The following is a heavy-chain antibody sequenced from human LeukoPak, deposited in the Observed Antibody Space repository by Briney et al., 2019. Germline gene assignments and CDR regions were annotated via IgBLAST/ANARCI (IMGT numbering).Heavy chain of an antibody. Sequence: HPGGSLRLSCTGSGFTFGDYAMSWFRQAPGKGLEWVGCIRSKTYGGTTEYAASVEGRFTMSRDDSQSIAYLQMNSLKTEDTAVYYCARDGSATYDPVYYWSQGTQVTVSS. CDR1: GFTFGDYA. J-gene: IGHJ4*02. D-gene: IGHD5-12*01. CDR3: ARDGSATYDPVYY. CDR2: IRSKTYGGTT. V-gene: IGHV3-49*03.